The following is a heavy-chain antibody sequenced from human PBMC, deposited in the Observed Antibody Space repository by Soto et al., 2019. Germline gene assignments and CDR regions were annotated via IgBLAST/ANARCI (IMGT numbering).Heavy chain of an antibody. J-gene: IGHJ3*02. D-gene: IGHD3-10*01. CDR3: ASEVYGSATYYTGPSAFDI. CDR2: TIPGFNTA. Sequence: QVQLEQSGAEVKKPGSSVKVSCKASGGTLSDHGVAWLRQAPGQGLEWMGGTIPGFNTAKYAQKFQGRLTVTADKLANIAYMELSSLRSDDTPFYFCASEVYGSATYYTGPSAFDIWGPGTMVIVSS. V-gene: IGHV1-69*06. CDR1: GGTLSDHG.